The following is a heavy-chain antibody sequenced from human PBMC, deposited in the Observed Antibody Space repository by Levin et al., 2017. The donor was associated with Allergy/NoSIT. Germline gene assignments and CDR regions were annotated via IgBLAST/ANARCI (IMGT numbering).Heavy chain of an antibody. D-gene: IGHD5-12*01. CDR3: AKGGYDYRVFDY. J-gene: IGHJ4*02. Sequence: GGSLRLSCAASGFTFSSYGMHWVRQAPGKGLEWVAVISYDGSNKYYADSVKGRFTISRDNSKNTLYLQMNSLRAEDTAVYYCAKGGYDYRVFDYWGQGTLVTVSS. CDR1: GFTFSSYG. V-gene: IGHV3-30*18. CDR2: ISYDGSNK.